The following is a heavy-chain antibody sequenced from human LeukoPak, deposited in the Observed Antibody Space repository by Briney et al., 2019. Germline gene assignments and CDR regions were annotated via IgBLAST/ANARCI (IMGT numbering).Heavy chain of an antibody. CDR1: GFTVSSNS. CDR3: ARDFHGYSYGYYYYYYMDV. Sequence: GGSLRLSCTVSGFTVSSNSMSWVRQAPGKGLEWVSFIYSDNTHYSDSVKGRFTISKDNSKNTLYLQMNSLRAEDTAVYYCARDFHGYSYGYYYYYYMDVWGKGTTVTVSS. J-gene: IGHJ6*03. V-gene: IGHV3-53*01. D-gene: IGHD5-18*01. CDR2: IYSDNT.